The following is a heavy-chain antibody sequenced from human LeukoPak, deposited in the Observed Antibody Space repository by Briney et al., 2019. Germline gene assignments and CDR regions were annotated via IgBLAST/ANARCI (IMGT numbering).Heavy chain of an antibody. J-gene: IGHJ4*02. CDR1: GYIFTDYY. D-gene: IGHD3-10*01. CDR3: ARRAITMVRGVTSSLYFDY. V-gene: IGHV1-69*13. Sequence: SVKVSCKASGYIFTDYYMHWVRQAPGQGLEWMGGIIPIFGTANYAQKFQGRVTITADESTSTAYMELSSLRSEDTAVYYCARRAITMVRGVTSSLYFDYWGQGTLVTVSS. CDR2: IIPIFGTA.